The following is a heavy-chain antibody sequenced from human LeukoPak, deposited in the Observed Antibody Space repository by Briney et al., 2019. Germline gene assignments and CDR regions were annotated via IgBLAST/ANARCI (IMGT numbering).Heavy chain of an antibody. Sequence: GGSLRLSCAASGFTFSSYSMSWVRQAPGKGLEWVSAISGSGGSTYYADSVKGRFTISRDNSKNTLYLQMNSLRAEDTAVYYCAKTPYGDFDAFDIWGQGTMVTVSS. D-gene: IGHD4-17*01. CDR1: GFTFSSYS. CDR2: ISGSGGST. V-gene: IGHV3-23*01. J-gene: IGHJ3*02. CDR3: AKTPYGDFDAFDI.